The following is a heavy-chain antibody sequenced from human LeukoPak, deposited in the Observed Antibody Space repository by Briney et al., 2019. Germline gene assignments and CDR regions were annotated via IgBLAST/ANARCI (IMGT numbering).Heavy chain of an antibody. Sequence: PGGSLRLSCAASGFTFSSYAMSWVRQAPGKGLEWVANIKQDGSEKYYVDSVKGRFTISRDNAKNSLYLQMNSLRAEDTAVYYCARRIVVVTANTYYYYYGMDVWGQGTTVTVSS. J-gene: IGHJ6*02. V-gene: IGHV3-7*01. CDR2: IKQDGSEK. CDR1: GFTFSSYA. CDR3: ARRIVVVTANTYYYYYGMDV. D-gene: IGHD2-21*02.